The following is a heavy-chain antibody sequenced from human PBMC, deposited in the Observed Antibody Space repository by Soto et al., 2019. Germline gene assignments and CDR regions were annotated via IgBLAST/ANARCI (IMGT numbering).Heavy chain of an antibody. CDR1: GYTFTSYG. D-gene: IGHD2-21*02. CDR3: ASAYCGGDCYSGSLYYYYGMDV. Sequence: QVQLVQSGAEVKKPGASVKVSCKASGYTFTSYGISWVRQAPGHGLEWMGWISAYNGNTNYAQKLQGRVTMTTDTTTSTAYMELRSLRSDDTAVYYCASAYCGGDCYSGSLYYYYGMDVWGQGTTVTVSS. CDR2: ISAYNGNT. J-gene: IGHJ6*02. V-gene: IGHV1-18*01.